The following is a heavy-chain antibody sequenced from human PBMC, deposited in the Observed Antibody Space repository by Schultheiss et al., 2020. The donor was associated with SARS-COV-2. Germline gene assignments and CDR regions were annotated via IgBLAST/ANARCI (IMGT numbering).Heavy chain of an antibody. V-gene: IGHV3-23*01. D-gene: IGHD6-19*01. CDR1: GFTFSSYT. Sequence: GGSLRLSCAASGFTFSSYTMNWVRQAPGKGLEWVSAISGSDDSTYYANSVKGRVTISRDNSKNTVYLQMNSLRAEDTAVYYCAREGKQWLAQTFDYWGQGTLVTVSS. CDR3: AREGKQWLAQTFDY. CDR2: ISGSDDST. J-gene: IGHJ4*02.